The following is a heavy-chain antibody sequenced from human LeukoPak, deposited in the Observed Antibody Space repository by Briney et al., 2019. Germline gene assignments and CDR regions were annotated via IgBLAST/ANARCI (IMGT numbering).Heavy chain of an antibody. CDR1: GFTFSSYV. J-gene: IGHJ4*02. V-gene: IGHV3-23*01. D-gene: IGHD5-12*01. CDR3: AKDLGYSGYDYQGNFDY. CDR2: ISGSGGST. Sequence: PGGSLRLSCVASGFTFSSYVMTWVRQAPGKGLEWVSGISGSGGSTYYADSVKGRFTISRDNSKNTLYLQMNSLRAEDTAAYYCAKDLGYSGYDYQGNFDYWGQGTLVTVSS.